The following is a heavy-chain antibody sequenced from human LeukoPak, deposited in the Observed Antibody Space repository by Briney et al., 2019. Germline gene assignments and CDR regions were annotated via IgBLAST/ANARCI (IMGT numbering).Heavy chain of an antibody. J-gene: IGHJ6*03. CDR3: ARRTLDYYYYYMDV. Sequence: GASVKVSCKASGYTFTGYYMHWVRQAPGQGLEWMGWISAYNGNTNYAQKLQGRVTMTTDTSTSTAYMELRSLRSDDTAVYYCARRTLDYYYYYMDVWGKGTTVTISS. V-gene: IGHV1-18*04. CDR1: GYTFTGYY. CDR2: ISAYNGNT.